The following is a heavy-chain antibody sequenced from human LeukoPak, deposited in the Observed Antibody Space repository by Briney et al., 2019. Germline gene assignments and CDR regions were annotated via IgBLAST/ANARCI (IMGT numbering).Heavy chain of an antibody. CDR2: IDLSGSTL. CDR3: ARVMPRAPFDY. J-gene: IGHJ4*02. Sequence: GGSLRLSCAASGFTFSSYTMNWVRQAPGKGLEWVSYIDLSGSTLYYVDSVKGRFTIPRDNAKNSLYLQMNSLRAEDTAVYYCARVMPRAPFDYWGQGTLVTVSS. CDR1: GFTFSSYT. V-gene: IGHV3-48*04. D-gene: IGHD2-2*01.